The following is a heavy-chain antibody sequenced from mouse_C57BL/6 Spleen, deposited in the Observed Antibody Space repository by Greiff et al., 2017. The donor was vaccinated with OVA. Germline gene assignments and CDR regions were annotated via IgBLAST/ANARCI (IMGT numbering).Heavy chain of an antibody. CDR1: GYTFTSYW. CDR3: ARSGLESNYSAWFAY. J-gene: IGHJ3*01. D-gene: IGHD2-5*01. CDR2: IDPSDSYT. Sequence: QVQLQQPGAELVMPGASVKLSCKASGYTFTSYWMHWVKQRPGQGLEWIGEIDPSDSYTNYNQKFKGKSTLTVDKSSSTAYMQLSSLTSEDSAVYDCARSGLESNYSAWFAYWGQGTLVTVSA. V-gene: IGHV1-69*01.